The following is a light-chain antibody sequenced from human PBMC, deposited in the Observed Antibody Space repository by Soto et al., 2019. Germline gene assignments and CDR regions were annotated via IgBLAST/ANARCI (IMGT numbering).Light chain of an antibody. Sequence: QSALTQPRSVSGSPGQSVTLSCTGTSGDVGGYNFVSWYQQHPGKAPTLMIYEVSKRPSGVPDRFSGSKSGNTASLTVSGLQAEDEADYYCSSYAGRNSYVFGTGTKVTVL. CDR1: SGDVGGYNF. CDR2: EVS. J-gene: IGLJ1*01. V-gene: IGLV2-11*01. CDR3: SSYAGRNSYV.